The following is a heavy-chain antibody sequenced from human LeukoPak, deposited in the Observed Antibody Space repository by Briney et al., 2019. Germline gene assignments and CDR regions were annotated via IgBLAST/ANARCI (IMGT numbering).Heavy chain of an antibody. CDR2: IKQDGSEK. D-gene: IGHD1-14*01. Sequence: PGGSLRLSCAASGFTFSSYWMSWVRQAPGKGLEWVANIKQDGSEKYYVDSVKGRFTISRDNAKNSLYLQMNSLRAEDTALYYCAKDISRFYGTFSGPLGLYFDYWGQGTLVTVSS. J-gene: IGHJ4*02. CDR1: GFTFSSYW. V-gene: IGHV3-7*03. CDR3: AKDISRFYGTFSGPLGLYFDY.